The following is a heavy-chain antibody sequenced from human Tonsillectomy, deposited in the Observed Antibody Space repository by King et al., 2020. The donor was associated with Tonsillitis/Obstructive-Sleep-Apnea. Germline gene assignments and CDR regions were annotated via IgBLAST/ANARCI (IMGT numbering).Heavy chain of an antibody. V-gene: IGHV1-2*02. CDR3: ASNWGSPSNFEY. Sequence: VQLVESGAEVKKPGASVKVSCRASGYTFTGYYIHWVRQAPGQGLEWMGWINPNTGGTNYAQKFQGRVTLTRDTSISTAYMELSRLRYDDTAVYYCASNWGSPSNFEYWGQGTLVTVSS. J-gene: IGHJ4*02. CDR1: GYTFTGYY. CDR2: INPNTGGT. D-gene: IGHD7-27*01.